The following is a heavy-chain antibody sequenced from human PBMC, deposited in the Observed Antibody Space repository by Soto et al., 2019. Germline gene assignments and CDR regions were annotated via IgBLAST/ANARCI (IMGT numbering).Heavy chain of an antibody. Sequence: GGSLRLSCAASGFTLSSYWMHWVRQAPGKGLVWVSRINSDGSSTNYADSVKGRFTISRDNAKNTLYLQMNSLRAEDTAVYYCASFYYGSGSFSWGQGTLVTVSS. CDR2: INSDGSST. CDR3: ASFYYGSGSFS. D-gene: IGHD3-10*01. V-gene: IGHV3-74*01. J-gene: IGHJ5*02. CDR1: GFTLSSYW.